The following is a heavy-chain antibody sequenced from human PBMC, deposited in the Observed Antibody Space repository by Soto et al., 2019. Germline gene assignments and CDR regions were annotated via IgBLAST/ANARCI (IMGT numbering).Heavy chain of an antibody. V-gene: IGHV1-18*01. Sequence: GASVKVSCKASGYTFSTYGISWVRQAPGQGLEWMGWVSTYTDSTSYAQKFQGRVTMTTDTSTSTAYMELRSLRYDDTAVYYCARDRDSSGSLSGYWGHGTLVTVSS. J-gene: IGHJ4*01. CDR3: ARDRDSSGSLSGY. CDR1: GYTFSTYG. D-gene: IGHD3-22*01. CDR2: VSTYTDST.